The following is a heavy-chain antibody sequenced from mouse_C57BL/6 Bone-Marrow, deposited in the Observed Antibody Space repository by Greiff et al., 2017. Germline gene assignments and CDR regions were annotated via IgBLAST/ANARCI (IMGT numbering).Heavy chain of an antibody. CDR2: ISSGGSYT. J-gene: IGHJ4*01. Sequence: EVMLVESGGDLVKPGGSLKLSCAASGFTFSSYGMSWVRQTPDKRLEWVATISSGGSYTYYPDSVKGRFTISRDNAKNTLYLQLSSLKSEDTAMYYCARYDYAAMDYGGQGTSGPVA. CDR1: GFTFSSYG. V-gene: IGHV5-6*02. CDR3: ARYDYAAMDY.